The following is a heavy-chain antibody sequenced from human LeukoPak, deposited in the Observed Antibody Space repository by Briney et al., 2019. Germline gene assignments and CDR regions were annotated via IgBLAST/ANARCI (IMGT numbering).Heavy chain of an antibody. Sequence: GGSLRLSCAASGFTVSSNHMIWVRQAPGKGLEWVSVIYTDGSTYYADSVKGRFTISRDNSKNTLHLQMNSLRVEDTAVYYCARLTVSGQFDYWGQGTLVTVSS. V-gene: IGHV3-66*01. J-gene: IGHJ4*02. CDR1: GFTVSSNH. D-gene: IGHD6-19*01. CDR3: ARLTVSGQFDY. CDR2: IYTDGST.